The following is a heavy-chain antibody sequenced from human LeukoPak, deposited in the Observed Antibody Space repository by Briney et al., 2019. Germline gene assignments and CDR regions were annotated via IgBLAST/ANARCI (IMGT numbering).Heavy chain of an antibody. CDR3: ARDPYSGNYGNYYYYYMDV. CDR1: GFTFNNYN. CDR2: ITSSGAYI. D-gene: IGHD1-26*01. Sequence: GGSLRLPCAASGFTFNNYNMNWVRQAPGKALEWVSSITSSGAYIFYADSVKGRFTISRDNAKDSLYLQMNSLGPEDTAVYYCARDPYSGNYGNYYYYYMDVWGKGTTVTISS. V-gene: IGHV3-21*01. J-gene: IGHJ6*03.